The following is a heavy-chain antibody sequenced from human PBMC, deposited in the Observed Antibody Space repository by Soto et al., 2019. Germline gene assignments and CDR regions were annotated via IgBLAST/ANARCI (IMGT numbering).Heavy chain of an antibody. J-gene: IGHJ6*02. V-gene: IGHV1-18*01. D-gene: IGHD3-10*01. Sequence: SVKVSCKAPGYTFTSYGISWVRQAPGQGLEWMGWISAYNGNTNYAQKLQGRVTMTTDTSTSTAYMELRSLRSDDTAVYYCARVRTMVRGVIRPNYYYYGMDVWGQGTTVTVS. CDR3: ARVRTMVRGVIRPNYYYYGMDV. CDR2: ISAYNGNT. CDR1: GYTFTSYG.